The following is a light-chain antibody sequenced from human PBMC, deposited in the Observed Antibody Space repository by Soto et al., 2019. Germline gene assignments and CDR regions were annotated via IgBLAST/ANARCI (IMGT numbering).Light chain of an antibody. CDR1: SSDVGGYNL. CDR3: CAYAGSSTLYV. Sequence: QSVLTQPASVSESPGQSITISCTGTSSDVGGYNLVSWYQQHPGKAPKLMIYEVSKRPSGVSNRFSGSKSGNTASLTISGLQAEDEADYYCCAYAGSSTLYVFGTGTKLTVL. V-gene: IGLV2-23*02. J-gene: IGLJ1*01. CDR2: EVS.